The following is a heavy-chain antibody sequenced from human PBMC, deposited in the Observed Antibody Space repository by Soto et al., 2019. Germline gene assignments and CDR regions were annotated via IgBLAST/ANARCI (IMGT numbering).Heavy chain of an antibody. CDR2: INSDGSST. V-gene: IGHV3-74*01. CDR3: VRGSTRDY. CDR1: GFTFSNYW. J-gene: IGHJ4*02. Sequence: EVQLVESGGGLVQPGGSLRLSCAASGFTFSNYWMHWVRQAPEKGLVWVSRINSDGSSTTYAGSVKGRFTISSDNAKSTLYLQMTSLRDEDTAWYYCVRGSTRDYWGQGSLVTVSS.